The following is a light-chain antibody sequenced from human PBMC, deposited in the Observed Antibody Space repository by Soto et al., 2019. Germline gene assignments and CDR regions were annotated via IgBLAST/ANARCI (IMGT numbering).Light chain of an antibody. CDR1: QTISSW. J-gene: IGKJ1*01. Sequence: DIQMTQSPSTLSGSVGDRVTITCRASQTISSWLAWYQQKPGKAPKLLIYAASSLQSGVPSRFSGSGSGTDFTLTISCLQSDDFATYYCHQYNSYSPWTFGQGTKVDIK. CDR3: HQYNSYSPWT. CDR2: AAS. V-gene: IGKV1-5*01.